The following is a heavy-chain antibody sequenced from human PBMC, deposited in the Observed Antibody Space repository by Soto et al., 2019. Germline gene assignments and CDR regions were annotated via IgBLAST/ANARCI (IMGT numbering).Heavy chain of an antibody. J-gene: IGHJ4*02. CDR2: IWYDGSNK. V-gene: IGHV3-33*06. D-gene: IGHD3-9*01. CDR1: GFTFSSYG. Sequence: PGVSLRLSCAASGFTFSSYGMHWVRQAPGKGLEWVAVIWYDGSNKYYADSVKGRFTISRDNSKNTLYLQMNSLRAEDTAVYYCAKGSSRDAYYDILTGYSLVGMALFDYWGQGTLVTVSS. CDR3: AKGSSRDAYYDILTGYSLVGMALFDY.